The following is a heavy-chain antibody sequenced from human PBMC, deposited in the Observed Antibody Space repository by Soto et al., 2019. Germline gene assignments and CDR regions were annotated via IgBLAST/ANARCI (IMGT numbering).Heavy chain of an antibody. CDR2: ISDSGGST. CDR3: AKDPATIAVAGTFDY. V-gene: IGHV3-23*01. J-gene: IGHJ4*02. D-gene: IGHD6-19*01. CDR1: GFTFSTYG. Sequence: EVQLLESGGGLVQPGGSLRLSCAASGFTFSTYGMSWVRQAPGKGLEWVSIISDSGGSTYYADTVKGRFTISRDNSKNTLYLQMNSLRAEDTAVYYCAKDPATIAVAGTFDYWGQGTLVIVSS.